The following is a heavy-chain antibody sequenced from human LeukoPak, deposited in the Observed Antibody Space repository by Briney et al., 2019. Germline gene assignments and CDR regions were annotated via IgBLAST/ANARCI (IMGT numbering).Heavy chain of an antibody. V-gene: IGHV3-20*04. CDR1: GFTFDDYG. Sequence: PGGSLRLSCAASGFTFDDYGMSWVRQAPGKGLEWVSGVNWNGGSTGYADSVKGRFTISRDNAKNSLYLQMNSLRAEDTALYYCARRYSYGSRDDINFDYWGQGTLVTVSS. J-gene: IGHJ4*02. CDR3: ARRYSYGSRDDINFDY. CDR2: VNWNGGST. D-gene: IGHD5-18*01.